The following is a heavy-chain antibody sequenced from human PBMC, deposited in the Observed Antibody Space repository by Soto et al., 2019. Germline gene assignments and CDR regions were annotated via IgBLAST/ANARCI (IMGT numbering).Heavy chain of an antibody. CDR2: ISGSGGST. CDR1: GFTFSSYA. CDR3: AKDSLTPFMVRGVIITLSPVDY. D-gene: IGHD3-10*01. J-gene: IGHJ4*02. V-gene: IGHV3-23*01. Sequence: GGSLRLSCTASGFTFSSYAMSWVRQAPGKGLEWVSAISGSGGSTYYADSVKGRFTISRDNSKNTLYLQMNSLRAEDTAVYYCAKDSLTPFMVRGVIITLSPVDYWGQGTLVTVSS.